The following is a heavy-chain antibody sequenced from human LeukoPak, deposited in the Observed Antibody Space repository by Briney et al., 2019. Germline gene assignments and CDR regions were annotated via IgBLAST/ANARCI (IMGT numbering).Heavy chain of an antibody. D-gene: IGHD6-13*01. Sequence: GESLKISCKGSGYSFTSYWIGWVRQIPGKGLEWMGIIYHGDSDTRYSPSFQGQVTISADKSISTAYLQWSSLKASDTAVYYCAREHSSSWYGGDAFDIWGQGTMVTVSS. V-gene: IGHV5-51*01. CDR1: GYSFTSYW. CDR3: AREHSSSWYGGDAFDI. CDR2: IYHGDSDT. J-gene: IGHJ3*02.